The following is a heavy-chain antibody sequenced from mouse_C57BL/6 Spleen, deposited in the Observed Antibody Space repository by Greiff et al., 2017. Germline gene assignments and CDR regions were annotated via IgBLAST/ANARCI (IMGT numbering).Heavy chain of an antibody. CDR1: GFTFSDYG. V-gene: IGHV5-17*01. J-gene: IGHJ4*01. Sequence: EVKLVESGGGLVKPGGSLKLPCAASGFTFSDYGMHWVRQAPEKGLEWVAYISSGSSTIYYADTVKGRFTISRDNAKNTLFLQMTSLRSEDTAMYYCARDGIAMDYWGQGTSVTVSS. D-gene: IGHD1-1*01. CDR3: ARDGIAMDY. CDR2: ISSGSSTI.